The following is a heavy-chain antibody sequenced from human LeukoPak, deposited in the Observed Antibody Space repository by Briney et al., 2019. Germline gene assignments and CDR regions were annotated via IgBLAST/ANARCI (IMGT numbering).Heavy chain of an antibody. V-gene: IGHV4-39*02. Sequence: SETLSLTCTVSGGSISSSSYYWGWIRQPPGKGLEWIGGIYYSGSTYYNPSLKSRVTISVDTSKNHFSLKLSSVTAADTAVYYCARGPPRYGRERKWFDPWGQGTQVTVSS. J-gene: IGHJ5*02. CDR3: ARGPPRYGRERKWFDP. CDR1: GGSISSSSYY. D-gene: IGHD1-1*01. CDR2: IYYSGST.